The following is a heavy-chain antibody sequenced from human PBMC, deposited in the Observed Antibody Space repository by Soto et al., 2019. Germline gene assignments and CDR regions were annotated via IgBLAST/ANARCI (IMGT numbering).Heavy chain of an antibody. J-gene: IGHJ5*02. CDR1: GYTFTSYY. Sequence: ASVKVSCKASGYTFTSYYMHWVRQAPGQGLEWMGIINPSGGSTSYAQKFQGRVTMTRDTSTSTVYMELSSLRSEDTAVYYCASSADFWSGYSWFDPWGQGTLVTVSS. D-gene: IGHD3-3*01. CDR2: INPSGGST. CDR3: ASSADFWSGYSWFDP. V-gene: IGHV1-46*01.